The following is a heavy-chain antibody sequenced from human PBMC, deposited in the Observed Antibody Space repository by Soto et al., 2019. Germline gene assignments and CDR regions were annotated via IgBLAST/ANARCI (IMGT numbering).Heavy chain of an antibody. V-gene: IGHV4-31*03. CDR3: ARGKNWFDP. CDR1: GGSINSSGYH. J-gene: IGHJ5*02. Sequence: SETLSLTCTVSGGSINSSGYHWSWIRQHPGKGLEWIGYIYYSGSTYYNPSLKSRFTISVDTSKNQFSLKLSSVTAADTAIYYCARGKNWFDPWGQGTLVTVPQ. CDR2: IYYSGST.